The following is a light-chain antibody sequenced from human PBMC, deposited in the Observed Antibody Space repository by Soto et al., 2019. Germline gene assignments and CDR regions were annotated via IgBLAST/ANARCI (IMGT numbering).Light chain of an antibody. CDR1: QSVNTY. CDR3: QQYYMPPRM. J-gene: IGKJ1*01. CDR2: TAS. V-gene: IGKV1-39*01. Sequence: DIQMTQTPSSLSASVGDRVTITCRASQSVNTYVNWYQQKPGKAPNLLIYTASTLQSGVPSRFSGSGSGTDFTLTISGLQPEGFATYYCQQYYMPPRMFGPGTKVEIK.